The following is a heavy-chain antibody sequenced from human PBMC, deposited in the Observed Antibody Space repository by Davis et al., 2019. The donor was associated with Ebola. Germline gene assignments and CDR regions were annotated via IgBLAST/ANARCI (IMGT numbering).Heavy chain of an antibody. CDR1: GGSISSYY. Sequence: MPSETLSLTCTVSGGSISSYYWSWIRQSPGKGLEWIGYIYYSGSTNYNPSLKSRVTISVDTSKNQFSLKLSSVTAADTAVYYCAKVIDPDTAMSMFYYYGMDVWGKGTTVTVSS. J-gene: IGHJ6*04. V-gene: IGHV4-59*08. CDR3: AKVIDPDTAMSMFYYYGMDV. D-gene: IGHD5-18*01. CDR2: IYYSGST.